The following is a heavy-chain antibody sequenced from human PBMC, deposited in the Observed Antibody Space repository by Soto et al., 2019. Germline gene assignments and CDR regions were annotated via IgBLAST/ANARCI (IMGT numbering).Heavy chain of an antibody. D-gene: IGHD6-19*01. CDR3: PHSGSGWPPLGMDV. V-gene: IGHV2-5*02. CDR1: GFSLSTSGVG. J-gene: IGHJ6*02. CDR2: IYRDDDK. Sequence: QITLKESGPTLVKPTQTLTLTCTFSGFSLSTSGVGVGWIRQPPGKALEWLALIYRDDDKRYSPSLQSRLTPXKXPXXIQVVLTLTNMDPVDTATYYCPHSGSGWPPLGMDVWGQGTTVTVSS.